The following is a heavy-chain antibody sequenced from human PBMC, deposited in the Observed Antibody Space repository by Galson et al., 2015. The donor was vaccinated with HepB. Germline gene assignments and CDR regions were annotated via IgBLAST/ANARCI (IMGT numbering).Heavy chain of an antibody. V-gene: IGHV4-39*01. J-gene: IGHJ4*02. D-gene: IGHD2-2*01. CDR1: GGSISSSSYY. CDR2: IYYSGST. Sequence: SETLSLTCTVSGGSISSSSYYWGWIRQPPGKGLEWIGSIYYSGSTYYNPSLKSRVTISVDTSKNQFSLKLSSVTAADTAVYYCARLRGSSTSCYADYWGQGTLVTVSS. CDR3: ARLRGSSTSCYADY.